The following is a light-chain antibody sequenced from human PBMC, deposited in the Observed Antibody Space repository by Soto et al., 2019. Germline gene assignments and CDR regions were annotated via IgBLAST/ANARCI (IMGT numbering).Light chain of an antibody. Sequence: DIQMTQAPSSLSASVGDRVTITCRARQDISTYLAWYQQKPGKVPKLLISAAYTLQSGVPPRFSGSESGTDFTLNISSLQPEDVATYYCQKYDNAPLTFGGGTKVEIK. V-gene: IGKV1-27*01. J-gene: IGKJ4*01. CDR2: AAY. CDR1: QDISTY. CDR3: QKYDNAPLT.